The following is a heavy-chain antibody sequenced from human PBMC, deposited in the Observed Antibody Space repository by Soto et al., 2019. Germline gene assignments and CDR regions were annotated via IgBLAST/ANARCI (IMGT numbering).Heavy chain of an antibody. CDR3: ARDSSDIVVVPAAMDY. J-gene: IGHJ4*02. D-gene: IGHD2-2*01. Sequence: ASVKVSCKASGYTFTSYGISWVRQAPGQGLEWMGWISAYNGNTNYAQKLQGRVTMTTDTSTSTAYMELRSLRSDDTAVYYCARDSSDIVVVPAAMDYWGQGTLVTVSS. V-gene: IGHV1-18*04. CDR2: ISAYNGNT. CDR1: GYTFTSYG.